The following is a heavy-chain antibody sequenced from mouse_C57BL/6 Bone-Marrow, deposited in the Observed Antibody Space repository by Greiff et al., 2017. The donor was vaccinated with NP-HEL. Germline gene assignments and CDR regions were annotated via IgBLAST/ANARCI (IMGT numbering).Heavy chain of an antibody. J-gene: IGHJ2*01. V-gene: IGHV1-81*01. D-gene: IGHD1-1*01. CDR2: IYPRSGNT. CDR3: ARGGSPYYFDY. CDR1: GYTFTSYG. Sequence: LQESGAELARPGASVKLSCKASGYTFTSYGISWVKQRTGQGLEWIGEIYPRSGNTYYNEKFKGKATLTADKSSSTAYMELRSLTSEDSAVYFCARGGSPYYFDYWGQGTTLTVSS.